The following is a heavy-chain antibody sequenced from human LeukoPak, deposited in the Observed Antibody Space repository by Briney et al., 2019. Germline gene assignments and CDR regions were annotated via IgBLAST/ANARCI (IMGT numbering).Heavy chain of an antibody. CDR2: ISSSGDAT. CDR3: ATPRAMSSRDFDH. J-gene: IGHJ4*02. Sequence: PGGSLRLSCAASGFTFSNYDMTWVRQASGRGLEWVSGISSSGDATYSADSVKGRFTISRDNSKNILYLQMNSLRAEDTAVYYCATPRAMSSRDFDHWGQGTLVTVFS. CDR1: GFTFSNYD. D-gene: IGHD3-10*01. V-gene: IGHV3-23*01.